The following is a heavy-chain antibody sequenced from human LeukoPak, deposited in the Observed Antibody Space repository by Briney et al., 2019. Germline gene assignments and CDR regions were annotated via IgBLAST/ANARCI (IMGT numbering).Heavy chain of an antibody. CDR1: GFTFSSYW. Sequence: GGSLRLSCAASGFTFSSYWMSWVRQAPGKGLEWVANIKQDGSEKYYVDSVKGRFTISRDNAKNSLYLQMNSLRAEDTAVYYCAREYDSSGYYLPYFDYWGQGTLVTVSS. J-gene: IGHJ4*02. V-gene: IGHV3-7*03. D-gene: IGHD3-22*01. CDR2: IKQDGSEK. CDR3: AREYDSSGYYLPYFDY.